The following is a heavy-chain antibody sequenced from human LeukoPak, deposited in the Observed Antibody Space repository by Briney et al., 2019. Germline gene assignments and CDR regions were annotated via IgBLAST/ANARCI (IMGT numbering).Heavy chain of an antibody. D-gene: IGHD3-9*01. J-gene: IGHJ4*02. CDR3: ARGALTGYPIDY. V-gene: IGHV3-48*04. CDR1: GFTFSSYT. Sequence: GGSLRLSCAASGFTFSSYTMNWVRQPPGKGLEWVSNIGTSSTTIYYADSVKGRFTISRDNAKNSLYLQMNSLRAEDTAVYYCARGALTGYPIDYWGQGTLVTVSS. CDR2: IGTSSTTI.